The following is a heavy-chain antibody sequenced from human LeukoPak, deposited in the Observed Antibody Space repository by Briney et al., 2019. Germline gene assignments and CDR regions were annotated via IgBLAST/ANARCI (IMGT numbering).Heavy chain of an antibody. D-gene: IGHD4-17*01. V-gene: IGHV4-34*01. CDR2: INHSGST. J-gene: IGHJ6*03. Sequence: SETLSLTCAVYGGSFSGYYWSWIRQPPGKGLEWIGEINHSGSTNYNPSLKSRVTISVDTSKNQFSLKLSSVAAADTAVYYCARVSHGDYYYYYMDVWGKGTTVTISS. CDR1: GGSFSGYY. CDR3: ARVSHGDYYYYYMDV.